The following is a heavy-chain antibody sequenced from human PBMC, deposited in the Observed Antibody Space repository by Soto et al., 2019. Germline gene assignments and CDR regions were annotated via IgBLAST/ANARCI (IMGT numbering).Heavy chain of an antibody. D-gene: IGHD1-26*01. J-gene: IGHJ4*02. CDR1: GYTFTSYA. Sequence: ASVKVSCKASGYTFTSYAMHWVRQAPGQRLEWMGWINAGNGNTKYSQKFQGRVTITRDTSASTAYMELSSLRSEDTAVYYCARTLEGATPVDHWGQGTLVTVSS. CDR3: ARTLEGATPVDH. V-gene: IGHV1-3*01. CDR2: INAGNGNT.